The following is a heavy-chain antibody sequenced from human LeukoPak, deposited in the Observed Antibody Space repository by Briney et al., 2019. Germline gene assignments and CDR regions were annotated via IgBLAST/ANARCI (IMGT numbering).Heavy chain of an antibody. CDR3: ASPSKLVISRGGYM. V-gene: IGHV4-39*01. J-gene: IGHJ3*02. CDR1: GGSSSDTTYY. D-gene: IGHD3-22*01. Sequence: PSETLSLTCTVSGGSSSDTTYYWAWLRQPPGKGLEGIGSIYFSETKYNPSLKSRITISGDTSKKQFSLKLSSVTAADTAVYYCASPSKLVISRGGYMWGQGTMVTVSA. CDR2: IYFSET.